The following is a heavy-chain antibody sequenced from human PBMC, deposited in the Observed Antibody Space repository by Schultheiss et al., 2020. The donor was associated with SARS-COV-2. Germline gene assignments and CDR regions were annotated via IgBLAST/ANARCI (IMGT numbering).Heavy chain of an antibody. J-gene: IGHJ4*02. V-gene: IGHV3-30*03. CDR2: ISHDGSDR. CDR3: ATQRFCPGGVCLWGNDY. Sequence: GESLKISCVAFGFTFSSYGMHWVRQAPGKGLEWVAVISHDGSDRYYTDSVKGRFTISRDNSKNTLYLQMNSLRAEDAAVYYCATQRFCPGGVCLWGNDYWGQGTLVTVSS. D-gene: IGHD2-8*02. CDR1: GFTFSSYG.